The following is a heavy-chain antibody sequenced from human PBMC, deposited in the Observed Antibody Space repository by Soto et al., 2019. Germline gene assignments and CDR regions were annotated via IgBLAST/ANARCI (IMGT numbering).Heavy chain of an antibody. CDR2: IIPILGIA. CDR3: ARDSGSYYPFDY. J-gene: IGHJ4*02. Sequence: ALVKVSCKASGGTFSSYTISWVRQAPGQGLEWMGRIIPILGIANYAQKFQGRVTITADKSTSTAYMELSSLRSEDTAVYYCARDSGSYYPFDYWGQGTLVTVSS. D-gene: IGHD1-26*01. CDR1: GGTFSSYT. V-gene: IGHV1-69*04.